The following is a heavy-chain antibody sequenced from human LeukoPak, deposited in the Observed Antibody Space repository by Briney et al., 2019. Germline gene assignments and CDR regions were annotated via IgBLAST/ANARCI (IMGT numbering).Heavy chain of an antibody. Sequence: SQILSLTCAISGDSVSSNSAAWNWIRQSLSSALECLGRTYYRSKWYNDYAVSVKSRITINPDTSKNQFSLQLNSVTPEDTAVYYCARDRVGAAYYFDYWGQGTLVTVSS. CDR1: GDSVSSNSAA. D-gene: IGHD1-26*01. J-gene: IGHJ4*02. V-gene: IGHV6-1*01. CDR2: TYYRSKWYN. CDR3: ARDRVGAAYYFDY.